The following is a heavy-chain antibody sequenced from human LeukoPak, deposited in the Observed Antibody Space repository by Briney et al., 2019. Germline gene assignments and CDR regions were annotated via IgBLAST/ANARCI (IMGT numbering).Heavy chain of an antibody. V-gene: IGHV4-30-4*01. CDR2: IYYGGST. Sequence: SQTLSLTCTVSGGSISSGDYFWTWIRQPPGEGLEWIGYIYYGGSTYYPPSLKSRVTISGDASKNQFSLKLSSVTAADTAVYYCARLRIAAARVDPWGQGTLVTVSS. J-gene: IGHJ5*02. D-gene: IGHD6-13*01. CDR1: GGSISSGDYF. CDR3: ARLRIAAARVDP.